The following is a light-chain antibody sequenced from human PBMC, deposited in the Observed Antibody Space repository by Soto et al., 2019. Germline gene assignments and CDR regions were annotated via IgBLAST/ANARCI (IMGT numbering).Light chain of an antibody. CDR2: GAS. Sequence: EIVMTQSPATLSVSPGERATLSCRASQSVSSNLAWYQQKPGQAPSLLIYGASTRATGIPARFSGSGSGTEFTLTISSLQSEDFAVYYCQQYSSWPPYTFGQGTKLEIK. CDR3: QQYSSWPPYT. J-gene: IGKJ2*01. CDR1: QSVSSN. V-gene: IGKV3-15*01.